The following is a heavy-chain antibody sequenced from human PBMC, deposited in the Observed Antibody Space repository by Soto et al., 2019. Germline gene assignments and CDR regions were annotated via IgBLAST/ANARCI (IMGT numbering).Heavy chain of an antibody. D-gene: IGHD6-13*01. CDR3: GSIIAAAGYFDF. CDR2: IYTSGST. Sequence: SETLSLTCTVSGGSMSGYFWTWIRQPAGKGLDWIGHIYTSGSTNYNPSLKSRLTMSVDTSKNQFSLKLSSVTAADTAGYYCGSIIAAAGYFDFWGQGTLVTVSS. CDR1: GGSMSGYF. J-gene: IGHJ4*02. V-gene: IGHV4-4*07.